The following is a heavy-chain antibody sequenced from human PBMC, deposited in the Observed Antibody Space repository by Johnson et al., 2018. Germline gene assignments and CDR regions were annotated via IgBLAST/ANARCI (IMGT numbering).Heavy chain of an antibody. Sequence: VQLVESGGGLVQXGGSLRLSCVASGFIVNSNYMSWVRQAPGKGLEWVSIIYSGGTTYYADSVKGRFTISRDNSKNTLYLQMNSLRAEDTAVYYCARDLVLMVYAKNYYYYGMDVWGQGTTVTVSS. J-gene: IGHJ6*02. CDR1: GFIVNSNY. V-gene: IGHV3-66*01. D-gene: IGHD2-8*01. CDR3: ARDLVLMVYAKNYYYYGMDV. CDR2: IYSGGTT.